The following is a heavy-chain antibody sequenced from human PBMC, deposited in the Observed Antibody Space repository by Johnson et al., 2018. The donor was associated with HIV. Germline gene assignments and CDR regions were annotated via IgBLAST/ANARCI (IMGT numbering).Heavy chain of an antibody. Sequence: EVQLVESGGGLVKPGGSLRLSCAASGFTFDDYGMSWVRQAPGKGLEWVSGISWNSGSIGYADSVKGRFTISRDSAKNSLYLLMNSLRTEDTALYYCAREGGSIAAAGKDTFYIWGHGTMFTVSS. CDR2: ISWNSGSI. V-gene: IGHV3-9*01. J-gene: IGHJ3*02. CDR3: AREGGSIAAAGKDTFYI. D-gene: IGHD6-13*01. CDR1: GFTFDDYG.